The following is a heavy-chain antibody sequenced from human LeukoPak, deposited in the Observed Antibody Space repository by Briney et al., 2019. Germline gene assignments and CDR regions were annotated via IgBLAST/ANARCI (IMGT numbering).Heavy chain of an antibody. J-gene: IGHJ6*03. V-gene: IGHV4-39*01. CDR2: VYYGGNT. Sequence: SETLSLTCTVSGGSISSSSYYWDWIRQPPGKGLEWIGNVYYGGNTFYNSSLESRVTISVDMSKNQFSLKLTSLTAADTAVYYCAKQRADYFYHYLDVWGKGTSVTVSS. CDR1: GGSISSSSYY. CDR3: AKQRADYFYHYLDV.